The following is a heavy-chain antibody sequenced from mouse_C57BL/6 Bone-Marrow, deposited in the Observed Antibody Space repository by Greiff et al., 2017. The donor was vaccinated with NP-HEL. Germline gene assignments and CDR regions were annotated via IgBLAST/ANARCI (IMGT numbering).Heavy chain of an antibody. CDR3: TTITRAWFAY. CDR2: IDPENGDT. D-gene: IGHD1-1*01. J-gene: IGHJ3*01. Sequence: VQLQQSGAELVRPGASVKLSCTASGFNIKDDYMHWVKQRPEQGLEWIGWIDPENGDTEYASKFQGKATITADTSSNTAYLQLSSLTSEDTAVYYCTTITRAWFAYWGQGTLVTVSA. V-gene: IGHV14-4*01. CDR1: GFNIKDDY.